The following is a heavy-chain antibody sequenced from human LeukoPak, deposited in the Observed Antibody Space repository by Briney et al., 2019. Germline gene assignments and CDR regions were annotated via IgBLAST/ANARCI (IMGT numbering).Heavy chain of an antibody. V-gene: IGHV3-21*01. CDR2: ISSSSSNI. D-gene: IGHD1-1*01. Sequence: GGSLRLSCAASGFTFSSYSMNWVRQAPGKGLEWVSSISSSSSNIYYADSVKGRFTISRDNAKNSLYLQMDSLRVGDTAVYCCARCTTGRTFGSLREIKRSREIDYWGQGTLVTVSS. J-gene: IGHJ4*02. CDR1: GFTFSSYS. CDR3: ARCTTGRTFGSLREIKRSREIDY.